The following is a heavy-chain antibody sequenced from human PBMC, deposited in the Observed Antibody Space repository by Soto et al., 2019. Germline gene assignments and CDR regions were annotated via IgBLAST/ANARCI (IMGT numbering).Heavy chain of an antibody. CDR1: GGSISTDSYY. Sequence: SQTLSLRSTVSGGSISTDSYYWTWIRQPPGKGLEWIGYIYYSGSTSYNPSLKSRVSISVDTSKNQFSLKLTSLSAADTAVYYCARDLWFGESFGYYYGMDVWGQGTTVTVSS. CDR2: IYYSGST. V-gene: IGHV4-30-4*01. CDR3: ARDLWFGESFGYYYGMDV. J-gene: IGHJ6*02. D-gene: IGHD3-10*01.